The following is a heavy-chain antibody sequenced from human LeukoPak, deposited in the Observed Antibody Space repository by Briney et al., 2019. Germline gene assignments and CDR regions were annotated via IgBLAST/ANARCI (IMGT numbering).Heavy chain of an antibody. Sequence: GGSLRLSCAASGFTFSSFGMHWVRQAPGKGLEWVALIWYDGSNKYYADSVKGRFTISRDNSKNTLYLQTNSLRAEDTAVYYCARDMSGGDAFDIWGQGTMVTVSS. CDR1: GFTFSSFG. V-gene: IGHV3-33*01. CDR3: ARDMSGGDAFDI. J-gene: IGHJ3*02. D-gene: IGHD3-10*02. CDR2: IWYDGSNK.